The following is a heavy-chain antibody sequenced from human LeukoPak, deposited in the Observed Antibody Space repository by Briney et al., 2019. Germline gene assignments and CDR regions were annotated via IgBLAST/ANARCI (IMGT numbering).Heavy chain of an antibody. CDR1: GYTFTSYG. V-gene: IGHV1-18*01. CDR2: ISAYNGNT. J-gene: IGHJ4*02. D-gene: IGHD1-26*01. Sequence: ASVKVSCKASGYTFTSYGISWVRQAPGQGLEWMGWISAYNGNTNYAQKFQGRVTMTRNTSISTAYMELSSLRSEDTAVYYCASGSSLFDYWGQGTLVTVSS. CDR3: ASGSSLFDY.